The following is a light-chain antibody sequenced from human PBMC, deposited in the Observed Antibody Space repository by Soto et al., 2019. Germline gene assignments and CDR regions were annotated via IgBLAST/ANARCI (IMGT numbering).Light chain of an antibody. CDR3: QEYNYWHPIT. CDR1: QNIGNK. CDR2: GAS. V-gene: IGKV3-15*01. Sequence: IVMTQSPCTLSVSPGERATLSCRASQNIGNKVGWYQQKPGQAPRLLIYGASTRANGIPVRFSGSGSGTEFTTTITSLQSEDSAVYYCQEYNYWHPITFGGGTKVEIK. J-gene: IGKJ4*01.